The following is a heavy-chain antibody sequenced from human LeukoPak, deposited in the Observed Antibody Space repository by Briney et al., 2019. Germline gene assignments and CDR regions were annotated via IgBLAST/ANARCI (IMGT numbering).Heavy chain of an antibody. V-gene: IGHV4-59*01. J-gene: IGHJ6*03. Sequence: PSETLSLTCTVSGCSISSYYWRWIRQPPGKGLVGIGYIYYSGSTNYNPSLNSRVTISVDASKNQFSLKLSSVTAADTAVYYCATTDYYYYCMDVWGKGTTVIVSS. CDR2: IYYSGST. CDR1: GCSISSYY. CDR3: ATTDYYYYCMDV.